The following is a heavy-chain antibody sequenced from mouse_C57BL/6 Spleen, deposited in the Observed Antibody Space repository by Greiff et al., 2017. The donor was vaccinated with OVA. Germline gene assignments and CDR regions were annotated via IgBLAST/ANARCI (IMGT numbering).Heavy chain of an antibody. V-gene: IGHV1-54*01. J-gene: IGHJ2*01. CDR3: ARSDSSGYEDY. CDR2: INPGSGGT. Sequence: VQLQQSGAELVRPGTSVKVSCKASGYAFTNYLIEWVKQRPGQGLEWIGVINPGSGGTKYNEKFKGKATLTADKSSSTAYMQLSSLTSEDSAVYFCARSDSSGYEDYWGQGTTLTVSS. D-gene: IGHD3-2*02. CDR1: GYAFTNYL.